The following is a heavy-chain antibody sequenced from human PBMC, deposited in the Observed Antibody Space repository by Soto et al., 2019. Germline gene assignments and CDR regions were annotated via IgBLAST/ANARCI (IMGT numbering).Heavy chain of an antibody. Sequence: QVQLVQSGAEVKKPGASVKVSCKASGYTFTSYGISWVRQAPGEGLEWVGWISGYDGNTDYAHKFRGRVTMTTDTSTNTAYLALRSRRPDDTAVYYCARHNSQWPNWFDPWGQGTPVTVSS. D-gene: IGHD1-1*01. CDR3: ARHNSQWPNWFDP. CDR1: GYTFTSYG. J-gene: IGHJ5*02. V-gene: IGHV1-18*01. CDR2: ISGYDGNT.